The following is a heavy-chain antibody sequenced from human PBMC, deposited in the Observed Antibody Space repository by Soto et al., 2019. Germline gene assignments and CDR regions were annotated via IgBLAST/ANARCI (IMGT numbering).Heavy chain of an antibody. J-gene: IGHJ6*03. CDR1: GGSISSYY. CDR2: IYYSGST. V-gene: IGHV4-59*01. CDR3: ARVITEPSTSPYYYYYMDV. Sequence: SETLSLTCTVSGGSISSYYWSWIRQPPGKGLEWIGYIYYSGSTNYNPSLKIRVTISVDTSKNQFSLKLSSVTAADTAVYYCARVITEPSTSPYYYYYMDVWGKGTTVTVSS.